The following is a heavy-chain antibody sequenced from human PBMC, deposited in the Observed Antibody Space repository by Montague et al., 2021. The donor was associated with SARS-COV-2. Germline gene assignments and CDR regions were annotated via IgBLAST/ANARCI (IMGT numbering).Heavy chain of an antibody. CDR2: INHSGST. CDR1: GGSVSDYY. D-gene: IGHD3-22*01. V-gene: IGHV4-34*01. CDR3: ARGPRITMIVVVITDIWFDP. Sequence: SETLSLTCALYGGSVSDYYWSWIRQPPGKGLEWIGEINHSGSTNYNPFLKSRVTTSVDTSKNQFSLKLTSVTAADTAVYYCARGPRITMIVVVITDIWFDPWGQGTLVTVSS. J-gene: IGHJ5*02.